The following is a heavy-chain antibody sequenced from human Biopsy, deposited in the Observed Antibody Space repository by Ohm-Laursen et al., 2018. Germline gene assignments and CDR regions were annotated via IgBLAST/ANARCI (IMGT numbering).Heavy chain of an antibody. CDR1: GDSFTSYA. CDR3: ATGPYYDTRFYYNVRPFDF. J-gene: IGHJ4*02. D-gene: IGHD3-10*01. CDR2: IIPIPNVA. Sequence: SVKVSCKASGDSFTSYAIGWVRQAPGQGLEWMGGIIPIPNVATYAQKFQGRITITADESTSTAYMEVTSLRSDDTAVYYCATGPYYDTRFYYNVRPFDFWGQGTLVTVSS. V-gene: IGHV1-69*10.